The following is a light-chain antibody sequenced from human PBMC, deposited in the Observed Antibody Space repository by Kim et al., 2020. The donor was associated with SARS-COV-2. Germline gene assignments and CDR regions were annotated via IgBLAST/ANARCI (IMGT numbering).Light chain of an antibody. J-gene: IGKJ2*01. CDR2: AAS. CDR3: QQSYSTPYT. CDR1: QSISNY. V-gene: IGKV1-39*01. Sequence: DIQMTQSPSSLSASVGDRVTITCRASQSISNYLNWYQQKPGKAPKLLIYAASSLQSGVPSRFSGSGSGTDFTLTISSLQPEDFATYYCQQSYSTPYTVGQGTKLVI.